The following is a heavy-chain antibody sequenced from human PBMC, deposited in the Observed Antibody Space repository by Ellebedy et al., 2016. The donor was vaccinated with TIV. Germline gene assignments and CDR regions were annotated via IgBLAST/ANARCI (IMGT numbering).Heavy chain of an antibody. Sequence: MPSETLSLTCTVSGGSISSGGYYWSWIRQHPGKGLEWIGYIYYSGSTYYNPSLKSRVTISVDTSKNQFSLKLSSVTAADTAVYYCARDRGFGYYDSSGYFDYWGQGTPVTVSS. J-gene: IGHJ4*02. CDR3: ARDRGFGYYDSSGYFDY. CDR2: IYYSGST. CDR1: GGSISSGGYY. D-gene: IGHD3-22*01. V-gene: IGHV4-31*03.